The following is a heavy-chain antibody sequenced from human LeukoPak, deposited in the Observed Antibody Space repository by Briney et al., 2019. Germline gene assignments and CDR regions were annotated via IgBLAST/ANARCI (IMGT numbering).Heavy chain of an antibody. V-gene: IGHV1-18*01. CDR3: ARGRVDIVVVPAATLDY. D-gene: IGHD2-2*01. J-gene: IGHJ4*02. CDR1: GYTFTSYG. Sequence: GASVKVSCKASGYTFTSYGISWVRQAPGQGLEWMGWISAYNGNTNYAQKLQGRVTMTTDTSTSTAYMELRSLRSDDTAVYYCARGRVDIVVVPAATLDYWGQGTLVTVSS. CDR2: ISAYNGNT.